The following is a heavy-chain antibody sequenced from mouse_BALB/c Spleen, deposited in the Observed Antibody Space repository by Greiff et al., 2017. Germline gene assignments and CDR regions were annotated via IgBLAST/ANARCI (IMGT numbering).Heavy chain of an antibody. CDR1: GFSLTSYG. V-gene: IGHV2-9*02. Sequence: QGHVKQSGPGLVAPSQSLSITCTVSGFSLTSYGVHWVRQPPGKGLEWLGVIWAGGSTNYNSALMSRLSISKDNSKSQVFLKMNSLQTDDTAMYYCARALYAYYAMDYWGQGTSVTVSS. CDR2: IWAGGST. D-gene: IGHD2-3*01. J-gene: IGHJ4*01. CDR3: ARALYAYYAMDY.